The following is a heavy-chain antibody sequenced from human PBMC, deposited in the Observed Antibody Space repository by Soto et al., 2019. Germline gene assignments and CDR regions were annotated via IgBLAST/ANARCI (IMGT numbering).Heavy chain of an antibody. J-gene: IGHJ4*02. CDR1: GGTFSSYA. Sequence: QVQLVQSGAEVKKPGSSVKVSCKASGGTFSSYAISWVRQAPGQGLEWMGGIIPIFGTANYAQKFQGRVTITADESTSKAYMELSSLRYEDTAVYYCARDGAVLMYSSGWYYDWGQGTLVTVSS. V-gene: IGHV1-69*01. CDR3: ARDGAVLMYSSGWYYD. D-gene: IGHD6-19*01. CDR2: IIPIFGTA.